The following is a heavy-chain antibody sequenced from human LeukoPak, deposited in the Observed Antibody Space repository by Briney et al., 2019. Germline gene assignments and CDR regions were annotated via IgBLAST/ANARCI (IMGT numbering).Heavy chain of an antibody. Sequence: PGGSLRLSCAASGFTFSTYTMNCVRQAPGKGLEWVSSISSTSSSIYYADSVRGRFTISRDNAKNSLYLQMSSLRAEDTAVYYCARSRGLDYWGQGTLVTVSS. CDR3: ARSRGLDY. D-gene: IGHD3-10*01. V-gene: IGHV3-21*01. J-gene: IGHJ4*02. CDR1: GFTFSTYT. CDR2: ISSTSSSI.